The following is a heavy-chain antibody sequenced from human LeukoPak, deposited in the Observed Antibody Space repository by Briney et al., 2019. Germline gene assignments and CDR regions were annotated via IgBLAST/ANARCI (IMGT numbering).Heavy chain of an antibody. J-gene: IGHJ4*02. Sequence: GGSLRLSCAASGFTFSSYAMSWVRQAPGKGLECVSTISGSGGSTYYADSVKGRFTISRDNSKNTLYLQMNSLRAEDTAVYYCAKEQNIEDYYFDYWGQGTLVTVSS. CDR2: ISGSGGST. CDR3: AKEQNIEDYYFDY. D-gene: IGHD2/OR15-2a*01. CDR1: GFTFSSYA. V-gene: IGHV3-23*01.